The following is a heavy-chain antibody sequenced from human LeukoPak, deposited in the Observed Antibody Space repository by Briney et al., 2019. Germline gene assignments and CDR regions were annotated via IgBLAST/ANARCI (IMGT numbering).Heavy chain of an antibody. Sequence: PGGSLRLSCVASGFNVSTNYMRWVRQAPGKGLEWLSVMYTGGSTYYADSVKGRFIISRDNSKNTVYLQMDSLRAEDSAVYYCARALSLAFDIWGQGTMVTVS. J-gene: IGHJ3*02. D-gene: IGHD3-16*02. V-gene: IGHV3-66*01. CDR1: GFNVSTNY. CDR2: MYTGGST. CDR3: ARALSLAFDI.